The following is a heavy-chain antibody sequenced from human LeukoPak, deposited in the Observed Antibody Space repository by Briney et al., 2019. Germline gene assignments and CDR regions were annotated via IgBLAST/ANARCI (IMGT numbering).Heavy chain of an antibody. CDR1: GFTFTSYW. J-gene: IGHJ4*02. D-gene: IGHD5-24*01. CDR3: ARDSYNNVDY. Sequence: GGSLRLSCAASGFTFTSYWMHWVRQAPGKGLVWVSRTDTEGTSTYYADSVKGRFTVSRDNAKNTVYLQMNSLRVEDTAVYYCARDSYNNVDYWGQGTLVTVSS. CDR2: TDTEGTST. V-gene: IGHV3-74*01.